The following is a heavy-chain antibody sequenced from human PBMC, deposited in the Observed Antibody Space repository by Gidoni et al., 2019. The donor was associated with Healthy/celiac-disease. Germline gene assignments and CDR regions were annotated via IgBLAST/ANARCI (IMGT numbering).Heavy chain of an antibody. Sequence: QVQLVQSGAEVKNPGASVKFSFKPSGYPFTRSYMHWVRQAPGQWLEWMGIINPSGGSTSYEQKCKGRVTMTRDTSTSTVYMELSSLRSEDTAVYYCARDRGLDSSSWYSNWFDPWGQGTLVTVSS. CDR1: GYPFTRSY. CDR3: ARDRGLDSSSWYSNWFDP. CDR2: INPSGGST. J-gene: IGHJ5*02. V-gene: IGHV1-46*01. D-gene: IGHD6-13*01.